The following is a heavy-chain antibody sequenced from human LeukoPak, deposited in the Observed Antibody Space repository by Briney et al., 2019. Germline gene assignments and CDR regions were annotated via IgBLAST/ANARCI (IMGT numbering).Heavy chain of an antibody. Sequence: SQTLSLTCAVYGGSFSGYYWSWIRQPPGKGLEWIGEINHSGSTNYNPSLKSRVTISVDTSKNQFSLKLSSVTAADTAVYYCARHKTYATWFDPWGQGTLVTVSS. V-gene: IGHV4-34*01. J-gene: IGHJ5*02. CDR2: INHSGST. CDR1: GGSFSGYY. CDR3: ARHKTYATWFDP.